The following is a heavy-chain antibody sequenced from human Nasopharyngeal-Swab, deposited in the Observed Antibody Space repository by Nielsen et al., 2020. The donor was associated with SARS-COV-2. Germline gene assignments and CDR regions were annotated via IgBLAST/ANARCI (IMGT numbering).Heavy chain of an antibody. Sequence: SETLSLTCTVSGGSISSYYWSWIRQPAGKGLKWIGRIYTSGSTNYNPSLKSRVTMSVDTSKNQFSLKLSSVTAADTAVYYCARGSRFTIFGVVPDYYYGMDVWGQGTTVTVSS. CDR1: GGSISSYY. J-gene: IGHJ6*02. V-gene: IGHV4-4*07. D-gene: IGHD3-3*01. CDR3: ARGSRFTIFGVVPDYYYGMDV. CDR2: IYTSGST.